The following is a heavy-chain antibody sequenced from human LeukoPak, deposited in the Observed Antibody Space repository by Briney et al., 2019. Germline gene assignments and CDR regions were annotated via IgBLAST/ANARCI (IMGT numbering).Heavy chain of an antibody. J-gene: IGHJ1*01. CDR3: ARYLDYGGNSRVFQH. V-gene: IGHV4-34*01. D-gene: IGHD4-23*01. CDR1: GGSLSAYY. Sequence: PSETLSLTCAVYGGSLSAYYWTWIRQPPGKGLEWIGEINHGGSTNYNPSLKSRVTISIDTSKNQFSPKLSSVTAADTAVYYCARYLDYGGNSRVFQHWSQGTLVTVSS. CDR2: INHGGST.